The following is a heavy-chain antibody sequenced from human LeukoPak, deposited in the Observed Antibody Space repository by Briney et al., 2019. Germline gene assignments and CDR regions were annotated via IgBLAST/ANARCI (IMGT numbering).Heavy chain of an antibody. CDR3: AREGAYCSSTSCIYYYYMDV. Sequence: GGSLRLSCAASGFTFSSYAMSWVRQAPGKGLEWVANIKQDGSEKYYVDSVKGRFTISRDNAKNSLYLQMNSLRAEDTAVYYCAREGAYCSSTSCIYYYYMDVWGKGTTVTVSS. J-gene: IGHJ6*03. CDR2: IKQDGSEK. V-gene: IGHV3-7*01. D-gene: IGHD2-2*01. CDR1: GFTFSSYA.